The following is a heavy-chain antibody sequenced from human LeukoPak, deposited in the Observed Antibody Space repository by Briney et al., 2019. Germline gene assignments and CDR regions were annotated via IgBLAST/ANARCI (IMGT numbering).Heavy chain of an antibody. J-gene: IGHJ2*01. CDR3: ARGGGAYYPHWYFDL. V-gene: IGHV4-59*01. Sequence: PSETLSLTCTVPGGSISGYYWSWIRQPPGKGLGWIGYIYYSGSTKYSPSLQSRVSISVDTSKNQFSLKLSSKTAADTAVYYCARGGGAYYPHWYFDLWGRGALVTVSS. CDR1: GGSISGYY. CDR2: IYYSGST. D-gene: IGHD3-22*01.